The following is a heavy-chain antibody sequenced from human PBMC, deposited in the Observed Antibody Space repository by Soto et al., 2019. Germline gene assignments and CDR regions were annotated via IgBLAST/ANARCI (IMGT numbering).Heavy chain of an antibody. CDR3: ARSTPKIRFLVLCFDT. CDR1: GGFISTYF. D-gene: IGHD3-3*01. V-gene: IGHV4-59*01. Sequence: PSETMSLTCTVSGGFISTYFWSWIRQVPGKGPEWIGYIFYNGTTNYNPSLKSRVTMSVDTSKNQFSLKLNSVTAADTAVYYCARSTPKIRFLVLCFDTWGPGTQVTVSS. J-gene: IGHJ5*02. CDR2: IFYNGTT.